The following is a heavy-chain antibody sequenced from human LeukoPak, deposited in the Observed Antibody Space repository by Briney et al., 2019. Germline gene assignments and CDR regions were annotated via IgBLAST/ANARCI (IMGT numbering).Heavy chain of an antibody. Sequence: GASVKVSCKASGGTFSSYAISWVRQAPGQGLEWMGGIIPIFGTANYAQKFQGRVTITADESTSTAYMELSSLRSEDTAVYYCARDPYCSSTSCRYYFDYWGQGTLVTVSS. J-gene: IGHJ4*02. V-gene: IGHV1-69*01. CDR3: ARDPYCSSTSCRYYFDY. CDR1: GGTFSSYA. D-gene: IGHD2-2*01. CDR2: IIPIFGTA.